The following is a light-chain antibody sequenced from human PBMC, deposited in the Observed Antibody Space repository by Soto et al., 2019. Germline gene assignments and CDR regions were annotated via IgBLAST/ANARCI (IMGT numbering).Light chain of an antibody. CDR1: QGISSY. V-gene: IGKV1-9*01. CDR2: AAS. Sequence: IQLTQSPSSLSASVGDRVTITCRASQGISSYLAWYQQKPGKAPHLLIYAASTLKSGVPSRFSGSGSGTAFTLTISSLPPEDFATYYCQQLNSYPRTFGQGTKVEIK. J-gene: IGKJ1*01. CDR3: QQLNSYPRT.